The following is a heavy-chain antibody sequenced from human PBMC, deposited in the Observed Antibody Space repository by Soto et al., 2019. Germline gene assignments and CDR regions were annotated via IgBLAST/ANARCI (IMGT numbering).Heavy chain of an antibody. V-gene: IGHV1-2*02. CDR1: GYTFTGHY. D-gene: IGHD3-10*01. CDR3: ARDRRGSGTYDGLDV. Sequence: QEQLVQSGAEVKKPGASVKVSCTASGYTFTGHYLHWVRQAPGQGLEWMGWINPDSGGTNYAQKFQGRVTMTRDSSISTAYMELRRLPSDDTAVYYCARDRRGSGTYDGLDVWGQGTTVTVSS. J-gene: IGHJ6*02. CDR2: INPDSGGT.